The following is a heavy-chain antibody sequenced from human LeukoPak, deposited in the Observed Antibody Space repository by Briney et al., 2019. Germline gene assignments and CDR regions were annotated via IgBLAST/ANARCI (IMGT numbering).Heavy chain of an antibody. CDR3: VADIPSEIYPFDY. V-gene: IGHV3-15*01. J-gene: IGHJ4*02. D-gene: IGHD1-26*01. CDR2: IKSKADGETT. CDR1: GFTFISAW. Sequence: GGSLRLSCAASGFTFISAWMTWVRQAPGKGLEWVGRIKSKADGETTDYAAPVRGRFTVSRDDSGSTLFLQMNSLKTEDTAVYYCVADIPSEIYPFDYWGQGTLVTVSS.